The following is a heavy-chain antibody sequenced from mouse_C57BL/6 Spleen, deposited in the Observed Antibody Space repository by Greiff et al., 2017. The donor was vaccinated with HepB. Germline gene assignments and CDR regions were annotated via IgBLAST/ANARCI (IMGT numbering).Heavy chain of an antibody. J-gene: IGHJ2*01. D-gene: IGHD1-1*01. V-gene: IGHV1-15*01. CDR2: IDPETGGT. CDR3: TRPSTTVVSYFDY. CDR1: GYTFTDYE. Sequence: VQLQQSGAELVRPGASVTLSCKASGYTFTDYEMHWVKQTPVHGLEWIGAIDPETGGTAYNQKFKGKAILTADKSSSTAYMELRSLTSEDSAVYYCTRPSTTVVSYFDYWGQGTTLTVSS.